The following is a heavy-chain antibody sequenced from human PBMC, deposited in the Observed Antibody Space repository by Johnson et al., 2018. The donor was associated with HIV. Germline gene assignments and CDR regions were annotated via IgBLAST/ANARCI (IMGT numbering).Heavy chain of an antibody. J-gene: IGHJ3*02. CDR1: GFTVSSNY. Sequence: VQLVESGGGLVQPGGSLRLSCAASGFTVSSNYMSWVRQAPGKGLEWVSIIYSGGSTYYADSVKGRFTISRDNSKNTLYLQMGSLRAEDMAVYYCARDRGGSGYPNLGFDIWGRGTMVTVSS. V-gene: IGHV3-66*01. D-gene: IGHD3-22*01. CDR2: IYSGGST. CDR3: ARDRGGSGYPNLGFDI.